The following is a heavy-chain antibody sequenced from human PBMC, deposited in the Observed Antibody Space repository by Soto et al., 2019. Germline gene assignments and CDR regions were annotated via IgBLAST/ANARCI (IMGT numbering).Heavy chain of an antibody. CDR1: GGTFSSYA. V-gene: IGHV1-69*13. J-gene: IGHJ6*02. D-gene: IGHD5-18*01. CDR2: IIPIFGTA. Sequence: SVKVSCKASGGTFSSYAISWVRQAPGQGLEWMGGIIPIFGTANYAQKFQGRVTITADESTSTAYMELSSLRSEDTAVYYCARGSDYPLGYNYYYYYGMDVWGQGTTVTVSS. CDR3: ARGSDYPLGYNYYYYYGMDV.